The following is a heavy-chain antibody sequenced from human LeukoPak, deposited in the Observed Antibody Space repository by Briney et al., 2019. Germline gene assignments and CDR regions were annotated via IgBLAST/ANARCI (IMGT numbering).Heavy chain of an antibody. CDR1: GFTFSSYS. CDR3: ARDHSLNSVVVPAARNYYYGMDV. CDR2: ISSSSSTI. Sequence: GGSLRLSCAASGFTFSSYSMNWVRQAPGKGLEWVSYISSSSSTIYYADSVKGRFTISRDNSKNTLYLQMNSLRAEDTAVYYCARDHSLNSVVVPAARNYYYGMDVWGQGTTVTVSS. J-gene: IGHJ6*02. V-gene: IGHV3-48*01. D-gene: IGHD2-2*01.